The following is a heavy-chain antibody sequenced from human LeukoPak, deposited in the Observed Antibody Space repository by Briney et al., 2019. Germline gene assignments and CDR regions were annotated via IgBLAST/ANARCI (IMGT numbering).Heavy chain of an antibody. CDR3: ASQSSGWYWFDP. CDR1: GGTFSSYA. J-gene: IGHJ5*02. CDR2: IIPIFGTA. V-gene: IGHV1-69*06. D-gene: IGHD6-13*01. Sequence: SVKVSCKASGGTFSSYAISWVRQAPGQGLEWMGGIIPIFGTANYAQKFQGRVTITADKSTSTAYMELSSLRSEDTAVYYCASQSSGWYWFDPWGQGTLVTVSS.